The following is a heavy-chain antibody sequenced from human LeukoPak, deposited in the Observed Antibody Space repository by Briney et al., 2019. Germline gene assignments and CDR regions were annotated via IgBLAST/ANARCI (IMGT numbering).Heavy chain of an antibody. CDR3: ARGDKPGIAVAGTYSFYYYYMDV. CDR2: INPNSGGT. V-gene: IGHV1-2*02. CDR1: GYTFTGYY. J-gene: IGHJ6*03. Sequence: ASAKVSCKASGYTFTGYYMHWVRQAPGQGLEWMGWINPNSGGTNYAQKFQGRVTMTRDTSISTAYMELSRLRSDDTAVYYCARGDKPGIAVAGTYSFYYYYMDVWGKGTTVTVSS. D-gene: IGHD6-19*01.